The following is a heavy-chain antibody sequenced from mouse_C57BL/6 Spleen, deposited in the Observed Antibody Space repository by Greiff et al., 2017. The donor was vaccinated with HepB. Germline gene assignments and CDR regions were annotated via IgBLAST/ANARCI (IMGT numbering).Heavy chain of an antibody. CDR1: GYAFSSSW. J-gene: IGHJ2*01. V-gene: IGHV1-82*01. D-gene: IGHD1-1*01. Sequence: VQLQQSGPELVKPGASVKISCKASGYAFSSSWMNWVKQRPGKGLEWIGRIYPGDGDTNYNGKFKGKATLTADKSSSTAYMQLSSLTSEDSAVYFCARGDYYGRSYIDYRGKGTTLTVSS. CDR3: ARGDYYGRSYIDY. CDR2: IYPGDGDT.